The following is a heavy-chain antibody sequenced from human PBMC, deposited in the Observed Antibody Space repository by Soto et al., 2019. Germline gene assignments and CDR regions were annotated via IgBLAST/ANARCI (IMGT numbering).Heavy chain of an antibody. D-gene: IGHD1-1*01. Sequence: ESLKISLDGCGYKFTGYCIVRVRQMPGKGLELMGIIYPSDSDTRYRPSFQGQVTISADKSISSAYLQWSILRASDTAMYYCARGGVSTRTFDYWGQGTPGTVSS. V-gene: IGHV5-51*01. CDR1: GYKFTGYC. CDR2: IYPSDSDT. J-gene: IGHJ4*02. CDR3: ARGGVSTRTFDY.